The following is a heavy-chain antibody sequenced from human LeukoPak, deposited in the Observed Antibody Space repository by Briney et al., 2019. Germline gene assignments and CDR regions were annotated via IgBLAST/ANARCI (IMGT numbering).Heavy chain of an antibody. D-gene: IGHD3-22*01. J-gene: IGHJ4*02. CDR3: AVENFYDRSGYSKAFDY. V-gene: IGHV1-2*04. CDR1: GYTFTVKF. Sequence: ASVKVSCKTSGYTFTVKFLHWLRHAPGQGLEWMAGIEPNSGGAVYGQNFRGWVTVTRDTSVSTAYMELSRLRSDDTAVYYCAVENFYDRSGYSKAFDYWGQGTLVTVSS. CDR2: IEPNSGGA.